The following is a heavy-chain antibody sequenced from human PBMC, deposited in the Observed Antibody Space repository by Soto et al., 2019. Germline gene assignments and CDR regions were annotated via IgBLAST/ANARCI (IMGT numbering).Heavy chain of an antibody. CDR3: ARLVAVALVNYFDF. D-gene: IGHD6-19*01. Sequence: QLVQSGAEVKKPGASVKVSCKVSSFTLNSYGISWVRQAPGQGLEWMGWISAYNGNTNYAQKFQGRVTMTTDTSTSTAYKELRSLRSDDTAVYYCARLVAVALVNYFDFWGQGTLVTVTS. CDR1: SFTLNSYG. J-gene: IGHJ4*02. CDR2: ISAYNGNT. V-gene: IGHV1-18*01.